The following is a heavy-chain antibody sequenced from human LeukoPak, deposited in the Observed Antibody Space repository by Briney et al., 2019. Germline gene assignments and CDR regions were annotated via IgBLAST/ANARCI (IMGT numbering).Heavy chain of an antibody. Sequence: PGRSLRLSCAASGFTFSSYGMHWVRQTPGKGLEWVSAISGSGGSTYYADSVKGRFTISRDNSKNTLYLQMNSLRAEDTAVYYCAKEFSRVPAATFFDYWGQGTLFTVFS. CDR3: AKEFSRVPAATFFDY. J-gene: IGHJ4*02. CDR2: ISGSGGST. V-gene: IGHV3-23*01. CDR1: GFTFSSYG. D-gene: IGHD2-2*01.